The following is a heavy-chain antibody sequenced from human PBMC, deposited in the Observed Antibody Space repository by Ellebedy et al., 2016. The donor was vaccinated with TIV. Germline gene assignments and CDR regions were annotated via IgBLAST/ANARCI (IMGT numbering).Heavy chain of an antibody. Sequence: GESLKISCAASGFTFSNFAMSWVRQAPGKGLEWVSGISASGGSTFYADSVKGRFTISRDNSKNTLYVQMNSLRAGDTAVYYCAKGAVVVVAAIGVDYWGQGTVVTVSS. CDR3: AKGAVVVVAAIGVDY. CDR2: ISASGGST. J-gene: IGHJ4*02. D-gene: IGHD2-15*01. V-gene: IGHV3-23*01. CDR1: GFTFSNFA.